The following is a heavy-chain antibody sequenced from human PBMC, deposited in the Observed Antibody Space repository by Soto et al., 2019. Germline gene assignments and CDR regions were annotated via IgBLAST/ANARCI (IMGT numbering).Heavy chain of an antibody. D-gene: IGHD3-22*01. CDR1: GYTFTSHG. V-gene: IGHV1-18*01. CDR2: ISAYNGNT. Sequence: GASVKVSCKASGYTFTSHGISWVRQAPGQGLEWMGWISAYNGNTNYAQKLQGRVTMTTDTSTSTAYMELRSLRSDDTAVYYCARDQSRYDSSGYPNFDYWGQGTLVTVSS. CDR3: ARDQSRYDSSGYPNFDY. J-gene: IGHJ4*02.